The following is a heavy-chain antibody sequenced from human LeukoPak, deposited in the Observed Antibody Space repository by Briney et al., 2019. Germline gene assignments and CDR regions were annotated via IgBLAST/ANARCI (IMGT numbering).Heavy chain of an antibody. J-gene: IGHJ3*01. CDR1: GITFDIYW. CDR2: IKQDGSEK. V-gene: IGHV3-7*04. CDR3: VRDRMRSTRAFDL. Sequence: GGSLRLSCAASGITFDIYWMSWVRLAPGKGLQWVANIKQDGSEKYYVDSVKGRFTISRDNARNSLYLQMKGLRAEDTAVYYCVRDRMRSTRAFDLWGQGTMVSVSS.